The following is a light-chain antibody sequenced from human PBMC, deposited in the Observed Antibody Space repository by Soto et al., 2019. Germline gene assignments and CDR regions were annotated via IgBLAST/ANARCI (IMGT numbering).Light chain of an antibody. CDR3: QSYDSSLSGVL. Sequence: QAVVTQPPSVSGAPGQRVTISCTASSSNIGRGYDVHWYQQLPGTAPKLLIYGNNNRPSGVPDRFSVSKSGTSASLAITGLQAEDEADYYCQSYDSSLSGVLFGGGTKLTVL. V-gene: IGLV1-40*01. CDR1: SSNIGRGYD. J-gene: IGLJ3*02. CDR2: GNN.